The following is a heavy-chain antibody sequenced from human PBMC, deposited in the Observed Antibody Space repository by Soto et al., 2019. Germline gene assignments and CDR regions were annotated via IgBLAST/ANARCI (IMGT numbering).Heavy chain of an antibody. CDR1: GYTFTSYD. Sequence: AASVKVSCKASGYTFTSYDINWVRQATGQGLEWMGWMNPDSGNTGYAQKFQGRVTMTRNISISTAYMELSSLRSEDTAVYYCARGGGIAHGMDVWGQGTTVTVSS. D-gene: IGHD1-20*01. CDR3: ARGGGIAHGMDV. CDR2: MNPDSGNT. J-gene: IGHJ6*02. V-gene: IGHV1-8*01.